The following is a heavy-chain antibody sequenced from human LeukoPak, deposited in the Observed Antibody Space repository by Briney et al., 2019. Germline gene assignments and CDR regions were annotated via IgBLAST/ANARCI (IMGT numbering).Heavy chain of an antibody. D-gene: IGHD3-10*01. Sequence: PSETLSLTCAVYGGSFSGYYWSWIRQPPGKGLEWIGEINHSGSTNYNPSLKSRVTISVDTSKNQFSLKLSSVTAADTAVYYCARRRGSGSYYSKGNWFDPWGQGTLVTVSS. CDR1: GGSFSGYY. CDR3: ARRRGSGSYYSKGNWFDP. V-gene: IGHV4-34*01. CDR2: INHSGST. J-gene: IGHJ5*02.